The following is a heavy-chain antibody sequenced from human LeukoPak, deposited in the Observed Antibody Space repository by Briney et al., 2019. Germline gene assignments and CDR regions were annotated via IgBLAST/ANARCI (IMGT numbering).Heavy chain of an antibody. CDR2: VYTNGST. CDR1: GDSISSGSYY. D-gene: IGHD3-22*01. J-gene: IGHJ1*01. CDR3: ASTFYYYDVSGYYYEYFQY. Sequence: SETLSLTCTVSGDSISSGSYYWSWIRQPAGKGLEWIGRVYTNGSTNYTPSLKSRVSISVDTSKNQFSLKLSSVTAADTAVYYCASTFYYYDVSGYYYEYFQYWGQGTQVTVSS. V-gene: IGHV4-61*02.